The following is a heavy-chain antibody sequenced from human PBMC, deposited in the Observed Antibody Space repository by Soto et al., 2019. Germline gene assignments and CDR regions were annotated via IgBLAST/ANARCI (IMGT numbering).Heavy chain of an antibody. D-gene: IGHD1-26*01. Sequence: QVQLVESGGGVVQPERSLRLSCVASGFTFTFYVMHWVRQAPGKGLEWVACIGPDGSDKYYADSVKGRFTISRDSPKYTLHLQMNSLRVDDTAVYYCARDPGVGPGDIWGQGTTITVAS. CDR1: GFTFTFYV. J-gene: IGHJ3*02. CDR3: ARDPGVGPGDI. CDR2: IGPDGSDK. V-gene: IGHV3-33*01.